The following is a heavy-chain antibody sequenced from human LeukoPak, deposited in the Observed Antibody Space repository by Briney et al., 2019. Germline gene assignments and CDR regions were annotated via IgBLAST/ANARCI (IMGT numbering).Heavy chain of an antibody. J-gene: IGHJ6*03. D-gene: IGHD3-22*01. CDR2: INPSGST. CDR1: GGSFSGYH. Sequence: PSETLSLTCAVYGGSFSGYHWTWVRQSPGKGLEWIGDINPSGSTYYNPSLKSQLTISVDTSKNQFSLKLRSVTAADTAVYYCARGRHDITMIVVVMTSVSYYLDVWGKGTTVTVS. V-gene: IGHV4-34*01. CDR3: ARGRHDITMIVVVMTSVSYYLDV.